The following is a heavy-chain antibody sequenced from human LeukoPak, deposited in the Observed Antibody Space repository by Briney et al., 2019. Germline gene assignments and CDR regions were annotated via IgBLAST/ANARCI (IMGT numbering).Heavy chain of an antibody. CDR1: GDSIRSNNYY. CDR3: QSRFLEWLLDY. CDR2: IYDTGST. V-gene: IGHV4-39*01. J-gene: IGHJ4*02. D-gene: IGHD3-3*01. Sequence: SETLSLTCTVSGDSIRSNNYYWGWIRQPPGKGLEWIGSIYDTGSTFYNPSLESRVIISVDTSKNQFSLKLSSVTAADTAVYYCQSRFLEWLLDYWGQGILVTVSS.